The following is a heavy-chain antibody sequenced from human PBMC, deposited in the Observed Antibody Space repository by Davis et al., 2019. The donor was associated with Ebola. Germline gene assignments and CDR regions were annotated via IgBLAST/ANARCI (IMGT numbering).Heavy chain of an antibody. CDR1: GGSITHAEYS. V-gene: IGHV4-30-2*02. CDR2: VYYFGNT. J-gene: IGHJ3*01. CDR3: ARKLVTGLSFDALDF. Sequence: MPSETLSLTCTVSGGSITHAEYSWSWIRQPPGKGLEWIGYVYYFGNTFYNSSRRSRVALSVDTSKNQFSLRLSAVTAADTAVYYCARKLVTGLSFDALDFWGQGTLFTVSS. D-gene: IGHD2-21*02.